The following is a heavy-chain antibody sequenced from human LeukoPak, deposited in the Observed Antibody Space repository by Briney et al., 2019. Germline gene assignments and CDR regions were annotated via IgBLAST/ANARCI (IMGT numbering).Heavy chain of an antibody. Sequence: RGESLKISCVASGYNFTFYWIGWVRQMPGKGLEWMGIIYPGDSDTRYSPSFQGQVTISADKSISTAYLQWSSLKASDTAMYYCARRGNDYGDYPTDYWGQGTLVTVSS. J-gene: IGHJ4*02. V-gene: IGHV5-51*01. D-gene: IGHD4-17*01. CDR2: IYPGDSDT. CDR3: ARRGNDYGDYPTDY. CDR1: GYNFTFYW.